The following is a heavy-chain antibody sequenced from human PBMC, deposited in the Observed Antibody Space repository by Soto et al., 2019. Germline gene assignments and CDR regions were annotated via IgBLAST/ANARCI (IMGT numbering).Heavy chain of an antibody. J-gene: IGHJ4*02. Sequence: QLQLQESGSGLVKPSQTLSLTCAVSGDSISSGGYSWNWIRQPPGKGLEWIGYIYHSGNTFYSPSLKSRVTISVDGSKNQFFLRLSSVTAADTAVYYCARDERDDYALRNWGQGALVTVSS. CDR1: GDSISSGGYS. V-gene: IGHV4-30-2*01. CDR2: IYHSGNT. D-gene: IGHD4-17*01. CDR3: ARDERDDYALRN.